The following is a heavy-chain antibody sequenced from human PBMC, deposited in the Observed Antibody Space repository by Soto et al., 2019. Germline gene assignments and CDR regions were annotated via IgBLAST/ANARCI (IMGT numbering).Heavy chain of an antibody. CDR1: GDSVSSNTAA. V-gene: IGHV6-1*01. D-gene: IGHD7-27*01. CDR2: TYYRSKWYN. Sequence: QVQLQKSGPGLVKPSQTLSLTCAVFGDSVSSNTAAWTWIRQSPSRGLEWLGRTYYRSKWYNDYAVSVKSRITINPDTSRNQFSLQLNSVTPEDTAVYYCARDLGAFDIWGQGTMVTVSS. CDR3: ARDLGAFDI. J-gene: IGHJ3*02.